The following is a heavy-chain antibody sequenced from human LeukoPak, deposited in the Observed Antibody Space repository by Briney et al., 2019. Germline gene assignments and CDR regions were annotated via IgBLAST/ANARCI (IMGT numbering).Heavy chain of an antibody. CDR2: IYYSGST. D-gene: IGHD2-8*02. J-gene: IGHJ4*02. V-gene: IGHV4-30-4*01. CDR1: GGSISSGDYY. Sequence: PSQTLSLTCTVSGGSISSGDYYWSWIRQPPGKGLEWIGYIYYSGSTYYNPSLKSRVTISVDTSKNQFSLKLSSVTAADTAVYHCARELVVGPPKLAYWGQGTLVTVSS. CDR3: ARELVVGPPKLAY.